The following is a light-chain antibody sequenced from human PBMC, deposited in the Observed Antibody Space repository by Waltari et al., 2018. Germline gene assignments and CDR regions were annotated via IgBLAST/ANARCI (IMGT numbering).Light chain of an antibody. CDR1: QIVFNDLNNKNY. CDR2: WAS. CDR3: QQYYTAPYS. J-gene: IGKJ2*03. Sequence: DIVVTQSPDSLHVSLGETATINCKSSQIVFNDLNNKNYLGWYQKKPGQPPRLLIYWASTRESGVPDRFTGSGSGTDFSLTISSLQAEDVAVYFCQQYYTAPYSFGQGTKLEIK. V-gene: IGKV4-1*01.